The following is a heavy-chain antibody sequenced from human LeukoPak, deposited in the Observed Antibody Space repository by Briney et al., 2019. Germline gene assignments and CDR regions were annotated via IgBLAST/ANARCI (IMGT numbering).Heavy chain of an antibody. CDR3: ASDFWSGYYFDY. J-gene: IGHJ4*02. CDR2: ISSSSSYI. CDR1: GFTFSSYS. V-gene: IGHV3-21*01. Sequence: GGSLRLSCAASGFTFSSYSMNWVRQAPGKGLEWVSSISSSSSYIYYADSVKGRFTISRDNAKYSLYLQMNSLRAEDTAVYYCASDFWSGYYFDYWGQGTLVTVSS. D-gene: IGHD3-3*01.